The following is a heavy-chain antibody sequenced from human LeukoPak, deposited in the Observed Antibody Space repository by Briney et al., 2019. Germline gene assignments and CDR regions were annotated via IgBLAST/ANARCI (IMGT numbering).Heavy chain of an antibody. D-gene: IGHD5-18*01. CDR2: ISGGGGSR. CDR1: GFTFSSYG. V-gene: IGHV3-23*01. Sequence: GGSLRLSCAASGFTFSSYGMHWVRQAPGMGLEWVSTISGGGGSRYYADSVKGRFTISRDNSKNTLHLQMNSLRAEDTAVYYCAKVDTAMPPGSFDYWGQGTPVTVSS. J-gene: IGHJ4*02. CDR3: AKVDTAMPPGSFDY.